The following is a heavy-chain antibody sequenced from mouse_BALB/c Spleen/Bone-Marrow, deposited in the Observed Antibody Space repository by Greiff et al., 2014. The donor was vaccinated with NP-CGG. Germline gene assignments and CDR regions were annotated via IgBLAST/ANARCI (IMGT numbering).Heavy chain of an antibody. CDR2: IDPSNSES. V-gene: IGHV1S127*01. Sequence: VQLVESGPELVRPGASVKMSCKASGFTFNNYWMHWVKQRPGQGLEWIGMIDPSNSESRLNQKFKDKATLNVYKSSNTAYMQLSTLTSEDSAVYYYARNHYAFDYWGQGTSVTVSS. CDR1: GFTFNNYW. J-gene: IGHJ4*01. CDR3: ARNHYAFDY.